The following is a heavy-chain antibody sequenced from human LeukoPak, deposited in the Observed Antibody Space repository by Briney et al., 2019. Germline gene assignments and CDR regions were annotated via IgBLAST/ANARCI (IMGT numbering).Heavy chain of an antibody. CDR1: GFTFSSYN. V-gene: IGHV3-48*01. J-gene: IGHJ4*02. D-gene: IGHD6-13*01. Sequence: PGGSLRLSCAASGFTFSSYNMNWVRQAPGKGLEWISYITSSSGAIYYADSVKGRFTISRDNAKNSLYLQMNGLRAEDTAVYYCAKSSYSSSWYFLVWGQGTLVTVSS. CDR2: ITSSSGAI. CDR3: AKSSYSSSWYFLV.